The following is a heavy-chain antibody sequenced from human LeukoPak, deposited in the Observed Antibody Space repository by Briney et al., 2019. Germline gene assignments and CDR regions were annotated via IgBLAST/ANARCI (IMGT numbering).Heavy chain of an antibody. CDR2: ISSSSSYI. CDR1: GFTFSSYS. CDR3: ARRPYCSSTSCYNGWFDP. J-gene: IGHJ5*02. V-gene: IGHV3-21*01. D-gene: IGHD2-2*02. Sequence: PGGSLRLSCAASGFTFSSYSMNWVRQAPGKGLEWVSSISSSSSYIYYADSVKGRFTISRDNAKNSLYLQMNSLRAEDTAVYYCARRPYCSSTSCYNGWFDPWGQGTLVTVSP.